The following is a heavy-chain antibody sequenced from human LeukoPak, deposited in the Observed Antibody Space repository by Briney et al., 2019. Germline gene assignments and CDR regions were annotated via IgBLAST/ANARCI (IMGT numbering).Heavy chain of an antibody. D-gene: IGHD2-2*01. V-gene: IGHV4-39*07. Sequence: SETLSLTCTVSGGSITSNSYYWGWIRQPPGKGLEWIGSIYYSGTTYYNPSLKSRVTISVDTSKNQFSLKLSSVTAADTAVYYCARGRRGYCSSTSCPRAGYYFDYWGQGTLVTVSS. CDR1: GGSITSNSYY. CDR2: IYYSGTT. CDR3: ARGRRGYCSSTSCPRAGYYFDY. J-gene: IGHJ4*02.